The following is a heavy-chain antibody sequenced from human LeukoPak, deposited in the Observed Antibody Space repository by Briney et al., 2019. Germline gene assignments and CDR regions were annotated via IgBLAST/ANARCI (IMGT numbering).Heavy chain of an antibody. J-gene: IGHJ1*01. CDR2: ISCDGRNT. CDR1: GFTFSSYA. V-gene: IGHV3-30*04. Sequence: GGSLRLSCAASGFTFSSYAMHWVRQAPGKGLEWVAVISCDGRNTFNADSVKGRYIISRDNSENTLYLQMNSLRAEDTAVYYCVRDASYCSGGSCYTAECFQDWGQGTLVTVSS. CDR3: VRDASYCSGGSCYTAECFQD. D-gene: IGHD2-15*01.